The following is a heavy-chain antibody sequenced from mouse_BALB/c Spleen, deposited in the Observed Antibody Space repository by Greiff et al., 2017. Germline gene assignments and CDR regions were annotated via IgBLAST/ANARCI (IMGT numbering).Heavy chain of an antibody. CDR3: ARDYGRGNYAMDY. D-gene: IGHD1-1*01. CDR1: GYSFTGYF. CDR2: INPYNGDT. V-gene: IGHV1-20*02. J-gene: IGHJ4*01. Sequence: VQLQQSGPELVKPGASVKISCKASGYSFTGYFMNWVMQSHGKSLEWIGRINPYNGDTFYNQKFKGKATLTVDKSSSTAHMELRSLASEDSAVYYCARDYGRGNYAMDYWGQGTSVTVAS.